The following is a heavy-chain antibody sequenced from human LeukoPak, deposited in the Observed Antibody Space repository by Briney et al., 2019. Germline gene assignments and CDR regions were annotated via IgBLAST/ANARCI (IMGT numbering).Heavy chain of an antibody. J-gene: IGHJ5*02. CDR3: ARVWYSSGLNWFDP. D-gene: IGHD6-19*01. Sequence: PGVSLRLSCAVSGFTVSSNYMSWVRHAPGKGLEWVLVIYSGGSTYYADSVKGRFTISRDNSKNTLYLQMNSLRAEDTAVYYCARVWYSSGLNWFDPWGQGTLVTVSS. V-gene: IGHV3-53*01. CDR2: IYSGGST. CDR1: GFTVSSNY.